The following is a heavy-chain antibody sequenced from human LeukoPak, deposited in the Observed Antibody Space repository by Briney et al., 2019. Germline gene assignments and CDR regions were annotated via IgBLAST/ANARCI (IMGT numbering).Heavy chain of an antibody. CDR1: GFTVSSDY. CDR3: ARGRGAANDAFDI. Sequence: GGSLRLSCAASGFTVSSDYMSWVLQAPGKGLEWVSVIYSSSITSYADSVKGRFTISRHNSKNTLYLQMNSLRADDTAVYYCARGRGAANDAFDIWGQGTMVTVSS. V-gene: IGHV3-53*04. D-gene: IGHD3-10*01. J-gene: IGHJ3*02. CDR2: IYSSSIT.